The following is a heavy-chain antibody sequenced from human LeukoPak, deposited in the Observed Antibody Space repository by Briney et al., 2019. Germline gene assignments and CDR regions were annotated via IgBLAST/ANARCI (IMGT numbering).Heavy chain of an antibody. CDR2: IYSGGST. D-gene: IGHD3-9*01. Sequence: GGSLRLSCAASGFTFTSYALSWVRQAPGKGLEWVSVIYSGGSTYYADSVKGRFTISRDNSKNTLYLQMNSLRAEDTAVYYCARGREADYDILTGYQSYYFDYWGQGTLVTVSS. V-gene: IGHV3-66*01. J-gene: IGHJ4*02. CDR3: ARGREADYDILTGYQSYYFDY. CDR1: GFTFTSYA.